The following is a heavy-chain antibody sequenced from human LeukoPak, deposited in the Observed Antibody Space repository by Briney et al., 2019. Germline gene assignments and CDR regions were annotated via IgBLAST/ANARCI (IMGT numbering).Heavy chain of an antibody. CDR1: GGSMSSSSYY. Sequence: SETLSLTCTVSGGSMSSSSYYWGWIRQPPGKGLEWIGSIYYSGSTYYNPSLKSRVTISVDTSKNQFSLKLSSVTAADTAVYYCARRRIGSSSVWFDPWGQGTLVTVSS. V-gene: IGHV4-39*01. CDR2: IYYSGST. J-gene: IGHJ5*02. CDR3: ARRRIGSSSVWFDP. D-gene: IGHD6-6*01.